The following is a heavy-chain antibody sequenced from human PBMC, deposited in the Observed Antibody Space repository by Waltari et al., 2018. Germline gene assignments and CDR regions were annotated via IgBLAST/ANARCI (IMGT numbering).Heavy chain of an antibody. J-gene: IGHJ4*02. Sequence: EVQLVESGGGLVQPGGSLRLSCAASGFTYSNHAMSWVRQAPGKGLEWVSAINENGGITKYADSVKGRFTISRDNSKNTLDLQMSSLRAEDTAVYYCAMRYSSDWSWDYWGQGTLVTVSS. CDR3: AMRYSSDWSWDY. V-gene: IGHV3-23*04. D-gene: IGHD6-19*01. CDR1: GFTYSNHA. CDR2: INENGGIT.